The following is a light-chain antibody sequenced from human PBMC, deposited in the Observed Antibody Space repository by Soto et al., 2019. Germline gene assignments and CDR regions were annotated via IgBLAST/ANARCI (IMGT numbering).Light chain of an antibody. CDR2: GAS. CDR1: QSVSTN. J-gene: IGKJ2*01. Sequence: EIVMTQSPATPSVSPGERATLSCRASQSVSTNLAWYQQKPGQAPRLLMYGASTRATGIPARFSGSGSGTEFTLTISSLQSEDFAVYYCQHYHNWPPYTFGQGTKLEIK. CDR3: QHYHNWPPYT. V-gene: IGKV3-15*01.